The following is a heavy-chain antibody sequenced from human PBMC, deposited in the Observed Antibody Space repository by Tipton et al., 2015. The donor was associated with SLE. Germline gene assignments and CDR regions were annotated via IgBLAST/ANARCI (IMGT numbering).Heavy chain of an antibody. Sequence: LRLSCTVSGGSISRYYWSWIRQPAGKGLEWIGRINNSGSTNYNSSLKSRVTMSVDTSKRQFSLKLSSVTAADTAVYYCARGRTSILWGQGTLVTVSS. CDR3: ARGRTSIL. CDR1: GGSISRYY. CDR2: INNSGST. D-gene: IGHD3-16*01. J-gene: IGHJ4*02. V-gene: IGHV4-4*07.